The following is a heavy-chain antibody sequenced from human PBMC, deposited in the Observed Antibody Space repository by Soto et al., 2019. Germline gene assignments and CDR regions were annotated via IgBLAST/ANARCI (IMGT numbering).Heavy chain of an antibody. CDR3: ARVPGP. D-gene: IGHD7-27*01. J-gene: IGHJ5*02. V-gene: IGHV4-30-2*01. Sequence: PSDTLSLTCTVSGGSINSGDYSWTWIRQPPGKGLEWIGYIYHTGTTYYNMSLKSRVTISVDRSKNQFSLKLSSVTAADTAVYYCARVPGPWGQGTLVTVSS. CDR1: GGSINSGDYS. CDR2: IYHTGTT.